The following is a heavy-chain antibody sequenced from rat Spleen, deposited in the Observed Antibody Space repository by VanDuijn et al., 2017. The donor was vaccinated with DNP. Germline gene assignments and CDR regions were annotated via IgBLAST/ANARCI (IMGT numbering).Heavy chain of an antibody. D-gene: IGHD1-7*01. J-gene: IGHJ2*01. Sequence: EVQLVESGGGPVQPGRSLKLSCLASGFIFSNHWMTWIRQAPGKGLAWVASVTNTGGSVYYPGSVKGRFSISRDNAKSTLYLQVNSLRSEDTATYYCARRVYGYLDYWGQGVMVTVSS. CDR2: VTNTGGSV. CDR1: GFIFSNHW. CDR3: ARRVYGYLDY. V-gene: IGHV5-31*01.